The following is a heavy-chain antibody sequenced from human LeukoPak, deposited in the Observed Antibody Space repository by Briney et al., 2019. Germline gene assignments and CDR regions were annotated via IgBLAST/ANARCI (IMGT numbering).Heavy chain of an antibody. Sequence: GGSLRLSCAASGFSFSTYGMHWVRQAPGKGLEWAALIWNAGTNTYYADSVKGRFTISRDNSKNTLYLQMNSLRAEDTAVYYCAGDTPPGGDYYFDYWGQGTLVIVSS. CDR3: AGDTPPGGDYYFDY. CDR1: GFSFSTYG. CDR2: IWNAGTNT. J-gene: IGHJ4*02. V-gene: IGHV3-33*01. D-gene: IGHD3-16*01.